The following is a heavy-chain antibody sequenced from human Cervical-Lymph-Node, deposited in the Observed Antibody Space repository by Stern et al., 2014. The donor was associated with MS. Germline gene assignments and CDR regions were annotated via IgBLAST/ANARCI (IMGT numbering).Heavy chain of an antibody. CDR3: AKDLRIYDSSGYLDA. CDR2: ISYDGDNK. Sequence: VQLEESGGGVVQSGRSLRLSCAASGFTFSLYDMHWVRQAPGKGLEWVAAISYDGDNKFYTDSVKGRFTISRDNSKSTLYLQLNSLRPEDTAIYYCAKDLRIYDSSGYLDAWGQGTLVTVSS. J-gene: IGHJ5*02. V-gene: IGHV3-30*18. CDR1: GFTFSLYD. D-gene: IGHD3-22*01.